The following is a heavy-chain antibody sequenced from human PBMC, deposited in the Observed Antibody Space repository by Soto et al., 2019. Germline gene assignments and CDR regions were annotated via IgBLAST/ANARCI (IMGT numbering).Heavy chain of an antibody. CDR3: AKNLGVDYGDFPTTDY. V-gene: IGHV3-30*18. J-gene: IGHJ4*02. CDR1: GFTFSSYG. CDR2: ISYDGSNK. Sequence: GGSLRLSCAASGFTFSSYGMHWVRQAPGKGLEWVAVISYDGSNKYYADSVKGRFTISRDNSKNTLYLQMNSLRAGDTAVYYCAKNLGVDYGDFPTTDYWGQGTLVTVSS. D-gene: IGHD4-17*01.